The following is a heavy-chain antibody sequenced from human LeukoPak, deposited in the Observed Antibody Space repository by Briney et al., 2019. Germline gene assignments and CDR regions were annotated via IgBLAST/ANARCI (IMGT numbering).Heavy chain of an antibody. CDR1: GFTFDDYA. D-gene: IGHD3-22*01. J-gene: IGHJ4*02. CDR3: AKSGRGWLLQETYFDY. CDR2: ISWNSGSI. Sequence: GRSLRLSCAASGFTFDDYAMHWVRQAPGKGLEWVSGISWNSGSIGYADSVKGRFTISRDNAKNSLYLQMNSLRAEDMALYYCAKSGRGWLLQETYFDYWRQGTLVTVSS. V-gene: IGHV3-9*03.